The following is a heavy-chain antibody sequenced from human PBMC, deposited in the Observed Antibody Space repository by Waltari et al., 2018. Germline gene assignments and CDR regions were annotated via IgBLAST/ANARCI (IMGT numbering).Heavy chain of an antibody. D-gene: IGHD3-16*01. CDR3: ASGVGNYDYVWGSYSYYFDY. Sequence: QVQLQESGPGLVKPSETLSLTCTVSGYSISSGYYWGWIRQPPGKGLEWIGSIYHSGSTYYNPSLKSRVTISVDTSKNQFSLKLSSVTAADTAVYYCASGVGNYDYVWGSYSYYFDYWGQGTLVTVSS. CDR2: IYHSGST. V-gene: IGHV4-38-2*02. J-gene: IGHJ4*02. CDR1: GYSISSGYY.